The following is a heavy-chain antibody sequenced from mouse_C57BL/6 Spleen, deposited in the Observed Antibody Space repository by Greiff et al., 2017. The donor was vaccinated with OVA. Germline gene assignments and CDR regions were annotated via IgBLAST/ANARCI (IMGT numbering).Heavy chain of an antibody. CDR3: ARQGWDWYFDV. CDR2: ISNGGGST. V-gene: IGHV5-12*01. Sequence: EVKVEESGGGLVQPGGSLKLSCAASGFTFSDYYMYWVRQTPEKRLEWVAYISNGGGSTYYPDTVKGRFTISRDNAKNTLYLQMSRLKSEDTAMYYCARQGWDWYFDVWGTGTTVTVSS. J-gene: IGHJ1*03. CDR1: GFTFSDYY. D-gene: IGHD3-3*01.